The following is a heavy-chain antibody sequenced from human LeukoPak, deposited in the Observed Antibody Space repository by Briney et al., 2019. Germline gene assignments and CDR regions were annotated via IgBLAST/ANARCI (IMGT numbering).Heavy chain of an antibody. Sequence: GGSLRLSCAASGFTFDDYGMSWVRQAPGKGLEWVSGPNWNGGSTGYADSVKGRFTISRDNAKNSLYLQMNSLRAEDTALYYCARLRGYDFWSGFEYWGQGTLVTVSS. V-gene: IGHV3-20*04. CDR1: GFTFDDYG. J-gene: IGHJ4*02. D-gene: IGHD3-3*01. CDR2: PNWNGGST. CDR3: ARLRGYDFWSGFEY.